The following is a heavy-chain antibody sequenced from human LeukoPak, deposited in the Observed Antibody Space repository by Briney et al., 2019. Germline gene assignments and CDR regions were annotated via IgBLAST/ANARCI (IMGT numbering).Heavy chain of an antibody. D-gene: IGHD6-6*01. V-gene: IGHV1-3*01. J-gene: IGHJ5*02. CDR3: ARASPPYNWFDP. Sequence: GASVKVSCKASGYTFTSYAMRWVRQAPGQRLEWMGWINAGNGNTKYSQKFQGRVTITRDTSASTAYMELSSLRSEDTAVYYCARASPPYNWFDPWGQGTLVTVSS. CDR2: INAGNGNT. CDR1: GYTFTSYA.